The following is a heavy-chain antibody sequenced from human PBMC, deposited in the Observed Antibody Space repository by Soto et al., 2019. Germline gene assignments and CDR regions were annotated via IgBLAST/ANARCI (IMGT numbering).Heavy chain of an antibody. J-gene: IGHJ6*03. CDR1: GYTFINYY. D-gene: IGHD6-6*01. CDR2: INPNGGST. V-gene: IGHV1-46*03. CDR3: VRATAARQRDYSYHYYLHI. Sequence: QVQLVQSGAEVKKPGASVKVSCKASGYTFINYYIHWVRQAPGQGLEWMGVINPNGGSTVYAQKFPGRVTLTRDTSTSTVYVELSSLRSDDTAGYFCVRATAARQRDYSYHYYLHIWGKGTTVTVSS.